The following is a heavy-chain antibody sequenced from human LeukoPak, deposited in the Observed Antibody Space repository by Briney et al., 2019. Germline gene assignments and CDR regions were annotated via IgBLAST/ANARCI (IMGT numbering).Heavy chain of an antibody. V-gene: IGHV3-30*04. CDR1: GFTFSSYA. CDR3: ASEIIFGSFDY. J-gene: IGHJ4*02. D-gene: IGHD3-3*01. Sequence: PGGSLRLSCAASGFTFSSYAMHWVRQAPGKGLEWVAVISYDGSNKYYADSAKGRFTISRDNSKNTLYLQMNSLRAEDTAVYYCASEIIFGSFDYWGQGTLVTVSS. CDR2: ISYDGSNK.